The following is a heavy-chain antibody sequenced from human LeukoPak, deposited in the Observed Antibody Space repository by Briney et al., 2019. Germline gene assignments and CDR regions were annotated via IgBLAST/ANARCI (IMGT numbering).Heavy chain of an antibody. CDR1: GNTFSNYY. CDR3: ASGSVDIEATIEDAFDI. V-gene: IGHV1-2*02. J-gene: IGHJ3*02. CDR2: INPNGGGT. D-gene: IGHD5-12*01. Sequence: ASVKVTCKASGNTFSNYYIHWVRQAPGQGLEWMGWINPNGGGTNYAQKFQGRVTMTKNTSISTAYMELSRLRSDDTAVYYCASGSVDIEATIEDAFDIWGQGTMITVSS.